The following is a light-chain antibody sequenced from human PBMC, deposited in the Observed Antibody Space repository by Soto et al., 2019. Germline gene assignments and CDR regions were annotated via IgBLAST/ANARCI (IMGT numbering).Light chain of an antibody. CDR1: QSVRSNH. V-gene: IGKV3-20*01. CDR2: GAS. CDR3: QQYGTSPTT. Sequence: EIVLLQSPDTLPLSPGERVTLSCRASQSVRSNHLAWYQQKPGQAPRPLMFGASIRATGIPDRFSGSGSGTDFTLTISRLEPEDFGVYYCQQYGTSPTTSGQGTRLDIK. J-gene: IGKJ5*01.